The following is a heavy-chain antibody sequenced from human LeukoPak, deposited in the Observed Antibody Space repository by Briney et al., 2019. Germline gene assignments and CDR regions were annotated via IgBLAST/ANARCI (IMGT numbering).Heavy chain of an antibody. D-gene: IGHD4-17*01. CDR3: TREDYGDASIDY. CDR1: GGSISSGGYY. V-gene: IGHV4-39*07. CDR2: IYYSGST. J-gene: IGHJ4*02. Sequence: SETLSLTCTVSGGSISSGGYYWDWIRQPPGKGLEWIGSIYYSGSTYYNPSLKSRVPMAVDTSKNQFSLRLTSVTAADTAVYFCTREDYGDASIDYWGQGTLVTVSS.